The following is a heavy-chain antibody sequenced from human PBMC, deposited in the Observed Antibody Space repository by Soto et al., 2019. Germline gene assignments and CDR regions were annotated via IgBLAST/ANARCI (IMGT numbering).Heavy chain of an antibody. V-gene: IGHV4-59*11. D-gene: IGHD6-6*01. Sequence: QVQLQESGPGLVKPSETLSLTCVVSGGSISSHYWSWIRQPPGSGLEWIGFVHYSGSTNYSPSLKSRVTMSIDTSKNQFSLNLSSVTAADTAFYFCARRDYSTSSLDPFDYWGQGILVTVSS. CDR3: ARRDYSTSSLDPFDY. J-gene: IGHJ4*02. CDR2: VHYSGST. CDR1: GGSISSHY.